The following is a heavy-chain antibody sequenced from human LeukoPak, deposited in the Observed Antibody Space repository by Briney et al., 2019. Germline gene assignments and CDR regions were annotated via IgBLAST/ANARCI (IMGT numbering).Heavy chain of an antibody. Sequence: ASVKVSCKASGYTFTSYGISWVRQAPGQGLEWMGWISAYNGNTNYAQKLQGRVTMTTDTSTSTAYMELRSLRSDDTAVYYCARELYDFWSGYYTGWFDPWGQGTLVTVSS. V-gene: IGHV1-18*01. CDR3: ARELYDFWSGYYTGWFDP. D-gene: IGHD3-3*01. J-gene: IGHJ5*02. CDR1: GYTFTSYG. CDR2: ISAYNGNT.